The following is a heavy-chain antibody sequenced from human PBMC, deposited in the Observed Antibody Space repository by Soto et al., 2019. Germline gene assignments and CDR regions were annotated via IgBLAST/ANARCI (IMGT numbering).Heavy chain of an antibody. CDR1: GFTFSSYA. V-gene: IGHV3-23*01. J-gene: IGHJ4*02. D-gene: IGHD3-10*01. Sequence: EVQLLESGGGLVQPGGSLRLSCAASGFTFSSYAMSWVRQAPGKGLEWVSVISGSGGSTYYADSVKGRFTISRDNSKNTLYLQMNSLRAEDTAVYYCAKDSTMVQGVILDYFDYWGQGTLVTVSS. CDR3: AKDSTMVQGVILDYFDY. CDR2: ISGSGGST.